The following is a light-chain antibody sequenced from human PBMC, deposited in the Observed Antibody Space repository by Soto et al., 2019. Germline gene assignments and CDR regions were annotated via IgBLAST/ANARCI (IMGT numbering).Light chain of an antibody. V-gene: IGLV2-11*01. Sequence: QSVLTQPRSVSGSPGQSVTISCTGTSSDVGNYNYVSWYQQHPGKAPKFMMYDVNKRPSGVPDRFSGSKSVNTASLTISGLQAEDEDDYYCCSYAGSDTYVLFGGGTKLTVL. CDR3: CSYAGSDTYVL. J-gene: IGLJ2*01. CDR1: SSDVGNYNY. CDR2: DVN.